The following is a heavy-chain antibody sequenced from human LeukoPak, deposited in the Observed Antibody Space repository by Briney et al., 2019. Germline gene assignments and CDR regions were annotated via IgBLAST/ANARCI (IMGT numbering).Heavy chain of an antibody. CDR2: INHSGST. Sequence: PSETLSLTCAVYGGSFSGYYWSWIRQPPGKGLEWIGEINHSGSTNYNPSLKSRVTISVDTSKNQFSLKLGSVTAADTAVYYCARGASGSYFNYWGQGTLVTVSS. CDR1: GGSFSGYY. D-gene: IGHD1-26*01. CDR3: ARGASGSYFNY. V-gene: IGHV4-34*01. J-gene: IGHJ4*02.